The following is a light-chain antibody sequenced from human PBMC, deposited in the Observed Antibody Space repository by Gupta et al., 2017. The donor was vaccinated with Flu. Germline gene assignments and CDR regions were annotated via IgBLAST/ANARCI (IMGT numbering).Light chain of an antibody. CDR2: GAS. CDR1: QSVSSN. CDR3: QQYKNWPPWT. Sequence: EIVMTQSPATLSVSPGERATLSCRASQSVSSNLAWYQQKPGQAPRLLIYGASIRATGIPDRFSGSGYGTDFTLTISSRQSEDFAGYFCQQYKNWPPWTFGQGTKVEIK. J-gene: IGKJ1*01. V-gene: IGKV3-15*01.